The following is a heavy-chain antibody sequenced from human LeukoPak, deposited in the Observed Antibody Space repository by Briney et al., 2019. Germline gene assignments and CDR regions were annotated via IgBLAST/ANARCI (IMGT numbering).Heavy chain of an antibody. J-gene: IGHJ4*02. D-gene: IGHD6-13*01. CDR2: ISAYNGNT. Sequence: ASVKVSCKASRYTFTSYGISWVRQAPGQGLEWLGWISAYNGNTNYAQKVQGRVTMTTDTSTSTAYMELRSLRSDDTAVYYCARDFFDRSSWVDYWGQGTLVTVSS. CDR1: RYTFTSYG. V-gene: IGHV1-18*01. CDR3: ARDFFDRSSWVDY.